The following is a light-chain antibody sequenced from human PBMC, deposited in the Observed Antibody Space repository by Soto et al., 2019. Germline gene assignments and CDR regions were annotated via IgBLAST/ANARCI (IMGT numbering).Light chain of an antibody. V-gene: IGLV2-23*01. CDR1: SGDVGSYSH. CDR3: CSYALSSSYV. J-gene: IGLJ1*01. CDR2: EGS. Sequence: QSVLTQPASVSGSPGQSITIACTGTSGDVGSYSHVSWYQQHPGKAPRLIIYEGSKRPSGVSHRFSAPRSDKTASLTISELQAEDEAAYYCCSYALSSSYVFGTGTKVTAL.